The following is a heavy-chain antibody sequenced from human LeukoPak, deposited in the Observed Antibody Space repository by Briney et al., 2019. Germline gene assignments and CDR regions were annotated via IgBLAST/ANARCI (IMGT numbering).Heavy chain of an antibody. D-gene: IGHD5-24*01. CDR3: AKDVEMATVKPPYAFDI. V-gene: IGHV3-23*01. CDR1: GFTFSSYA. Sequence: GGSLRLSCAASGFTFSSYAMSWVRQAPGKGLEWVSAISGSGGSTYYADSVKGRFTISRDNSKSTLYLQMNSLRAEDTAVYYCAKDVEMATVKPPYAFDIWGQGTMVTVSS. J-gene: IGHJ3*02. CDR2: ISGSGGST.